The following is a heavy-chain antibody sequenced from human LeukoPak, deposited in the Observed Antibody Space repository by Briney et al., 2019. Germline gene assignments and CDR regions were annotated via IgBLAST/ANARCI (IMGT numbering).Heavy chain of an antibody. J-gene: IGHJ4*02. CDR2: ISYDGSNK. Sequence: GGSLRLSCAASGFTFSSYGMHWVRQAPGKGLEWVAVISYDGSNKYYADSVKGRFTISRDNSKNTLYLQMSSLRAEDTAVYYCAKSRGVGATVHFDYWGQGTLVTVSS. CDR3: AKSRGVGATVHFDY. V-gene: IGHV3-30*18. D-gene: IGHD1-26*01. CDR1: GFTFSSYG.